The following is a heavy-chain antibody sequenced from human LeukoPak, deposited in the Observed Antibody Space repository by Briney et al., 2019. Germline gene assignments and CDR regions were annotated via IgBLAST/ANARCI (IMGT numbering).Heavy chain of an antibody. V-gene: IGHV3-21*01. Sequence: GGSLRLSCVASGFIVSSNYMSWVRQAPGKGLEWVSSIGGSSSSLYYAESVKGRFTISRDNARNSLYLQMNSVRAEDTAVYYCAKEAGQDYGALDAFDVWGQGTMVTVSS. CDR3: AKEAGQDYGALDAFDV. J-gene: IGHJ3*01. D-gene: IGHD4-17*01. CDR1: GFIVSSNY. CDR2: IGGSSSSL.